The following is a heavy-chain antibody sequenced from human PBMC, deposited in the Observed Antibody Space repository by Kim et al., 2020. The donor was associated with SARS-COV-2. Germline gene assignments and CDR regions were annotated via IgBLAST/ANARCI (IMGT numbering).Heavy chain of an antibody. J-gene: IGHJ4*02. V-gene: IGHV1-46*01. Sequence: ITTYAQKFQGRVSMTRDTSTSTVYLELSSLRSEDTAVYYCARGVYNNGGYWGQGTPVTVSS. D-gene: IGHD6-13*01. CDR2: IT. CDR3: ARGVYNNGGY.